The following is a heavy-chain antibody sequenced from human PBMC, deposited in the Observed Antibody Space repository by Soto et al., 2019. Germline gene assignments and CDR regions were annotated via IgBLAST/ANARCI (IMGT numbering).Heavy chain of an antibody. CDR1: GFTFSSYG. CDR2: IWYDGSYK. CDR3: ATGTGGYGPLDY. D-gene: IGHD5-12*01. J-gene: IGHJ4*01. V-gene: IGHV3-33*01. Sequence: QVQLVESGGGVVQPGRSLRLSCAASGFTFSSYGMHWVRQAPGKGLEWVAIIWYDGSYKYYADSVKCRFTISRNNSKNTLYLQMSSLRAEYMAVYYCATGTGGYGPLDYCGNGTLVTVCS.